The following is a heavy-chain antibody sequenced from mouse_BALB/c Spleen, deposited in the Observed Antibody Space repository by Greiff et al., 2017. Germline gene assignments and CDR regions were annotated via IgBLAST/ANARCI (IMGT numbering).Heavy chain of an antibody. CDR3: ARHGRDAMDY. J-gene: IGHJ4*01. CDR2: ISNGGGST. Sequence: DVMLVESGGGLVQPGGSLKLSCAASGFTFSSYTMSWVRQTPEKRLEWVAYISNGGGSTYYPDTVKGRFTISRDNAKNTLYLQMSSLKSEDTAMYYCARHGRDAMDYWGQGTSVTVSS. V-gene: IGHV5-12-2*01. CDR1: GFTFSSYT.